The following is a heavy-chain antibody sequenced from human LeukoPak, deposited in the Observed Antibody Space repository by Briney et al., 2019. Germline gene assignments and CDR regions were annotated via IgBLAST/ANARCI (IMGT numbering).Heavy chain of an antibody. CDR3: AKMKGQRLNDYCMDV. CDR2: ISGSGGST. V-gene: IGHV3-23*01. CDR1: GFTFSSYA. J-gene: IGHJ6*03. Sequence: GGSLRLSCAASGFTFSSYAMSWVRQAPGKGLEWVPAISGSGGSTYYADSVKGRFTISRDNSKNTLYLQMNSLRAEDTAVYYCAKMKGQRLNDYCMDVWGKGTTVTVSS.